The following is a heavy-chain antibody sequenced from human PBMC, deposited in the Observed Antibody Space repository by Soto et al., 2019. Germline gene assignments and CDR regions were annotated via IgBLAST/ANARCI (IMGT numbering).Heavy chain of an antibody. CDR2: VDHSGST. CDR3: AKDMPLLGFLTYYYDSSGYYRLFDY. CDR1: GGSFSGYC. Sequence: QVQLQQWGAGLLKPSETLSLTCAVYGGSFSGYCWSWIRQPPGKGLEWIGEVDHSGSTNYNPSLKSRVTISVDTSKNQFSLKLSSVTAADTAVYYCAKDMPLLGFLTYYYDSSGYYRLFDYWGQGTLVTVSS. D-gene: IGHD3-22*01. J-gene: IGHJ4*02. V-gene: IGHV4-34*01.